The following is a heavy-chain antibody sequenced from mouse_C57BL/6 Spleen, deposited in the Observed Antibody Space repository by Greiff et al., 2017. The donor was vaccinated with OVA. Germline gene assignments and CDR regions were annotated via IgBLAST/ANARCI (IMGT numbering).Heavy chain of an antibody. D-gene: IGHD1-1*01. CDR3: ARRITTVVATDYAMDY. Sequence: QVQLQQPGAELVKPGASVKLSCKASGYTFTSYWMHWVKQRPGRGLEWIGRIDPNSGGTKYNEKFKSKATLTVDKPSSTAYMQLSSLTSEDSAVYYCARRITTVVATDYAMDYWCQGTSVTVSS. CDR2: IDPNSGGT. CDR1: GYTFTSYW. V-gene: IGHV1-72*01. J-gene: IGHJ4*01.